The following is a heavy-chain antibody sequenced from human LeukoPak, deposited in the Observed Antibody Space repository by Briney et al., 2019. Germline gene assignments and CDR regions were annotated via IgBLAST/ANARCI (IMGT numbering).Heavy chain of an antibody. CDR1: GFTVSSNY. CDR3: ARAEYYYDSSGYYYNAFDI. Sequence: PGGSLRLSCAASGFTVSSNYMGWVRQAPGKGLEWVSVIYSGGSTYYADSVKGRFTISRDNSKNTLYLQMNSLRAEDTAVYYCARAEYYYDSSGYYYNAFDIWGQGTMVTVSS. V-gene: IGHV3-53*01. J-gene: IGHJ3*02. D-gene: IGHD3-22*01. CDR2: IYSGGST.